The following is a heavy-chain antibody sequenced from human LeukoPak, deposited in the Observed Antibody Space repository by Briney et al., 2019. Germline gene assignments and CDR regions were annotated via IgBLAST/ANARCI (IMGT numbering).Heavy chain of an antibody. Sequence: PGGSLRLSCAASGFTFSSHGMHWVRQAPGKGLEWVAFIRYDGSNKYYADYVKGRFTISRDNSKNTLYLQMNSLRAEDTAVYYCAKEARSSSSAGGEWGQGTLVTVSS. CDR1: GFTFSSHG. D-gene: IGHD3-3*01. V-gene: IGHV3-30*02. J-gene: IGHJ4*02. CDR2: IRYDGSNK. CDR3: AKEARSSSSAGGE.